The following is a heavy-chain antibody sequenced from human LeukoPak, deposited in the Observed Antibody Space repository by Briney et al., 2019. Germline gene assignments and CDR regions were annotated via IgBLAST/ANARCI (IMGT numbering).Heavy chain of an antibody. J-gene: IGHJ4*02. Sequence: QTGGSLRLSCAASGFTFSNYAMSWVRQAPGKGLEWVSAFSGSGGSTYYADSVKGRFTISRDNAKNSVYLQMNSLRAEDTAVYYCAKDSPVDYWGQGTLVTVSS. CDR2: FSGSGGST. CDR1: GFTFSNYA. CDR3: AKDSPVDY. V-gene: IGHV3-23*01.